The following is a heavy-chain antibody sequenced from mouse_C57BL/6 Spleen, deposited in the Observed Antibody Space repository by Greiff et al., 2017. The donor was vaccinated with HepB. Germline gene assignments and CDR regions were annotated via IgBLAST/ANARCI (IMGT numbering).Heavy chain of an antibody. CDR3: ARVGDSWYFDV. J-gene: IGHJ1*03. Sequence: EVKLQESGPGLVKPSQSLSLTCSVTGYSITSGYYWNWIRQFPGNKLEWMGYISYDGSNNYNPSLKNRISITRDTSKNQFFLKLNSVTTEDTATYYCARVGDSWYFDVWGTGTTVTVSS. D-gene: IGHD2-13*01. CDR2: ISYDGSN. CDR1: GYSITSGYY. V-gene: IGHV3-6*01.